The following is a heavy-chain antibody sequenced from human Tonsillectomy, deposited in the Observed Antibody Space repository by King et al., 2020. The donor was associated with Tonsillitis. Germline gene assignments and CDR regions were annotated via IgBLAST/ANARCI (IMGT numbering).Heavy chain of an antibody. J-gene: IGHJ4*02. V-gene: IGHV3-15*01. CDR2: IKSKTDGGTT. CDR3: TTGQSGGITMVPGDY. CDR1: GFTFSNAW. Sequence: VQLVESGGGLVKPGGSLRLSCAASGFTFSNAWMSWVRQAPGKGLEWVGRIKSKTDGGTTDYAAPVKGRFTISRDDSKNTLYLQMNSLKTEDTAVYYCTTGQSGGITMVPGDYWGQGTLVTVSS. D-gene: IGHD3-10*01.